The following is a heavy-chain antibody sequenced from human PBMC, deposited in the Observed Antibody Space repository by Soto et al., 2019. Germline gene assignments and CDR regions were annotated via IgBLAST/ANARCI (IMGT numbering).Heavy chain of an antibody. V-gene: IGHV3-7*01. D-gene: IGHD3-22*01. Sequence: EVQLVDSGGDLVQPGESLRLSCAASGFPFSSYWMSWVRQAPGKGLEWVANIKPDGSEKYYVDSVKGRFTISRDNAKTSLYLQMNSLRAEDSALYFCMRGGYFFNDWGQGTLVTVSS. J-gene: IGHJ4*02. CDR2: IKPDGSEK. CDR3: MRGGYFFND. CDR1: GFPFSSYW.